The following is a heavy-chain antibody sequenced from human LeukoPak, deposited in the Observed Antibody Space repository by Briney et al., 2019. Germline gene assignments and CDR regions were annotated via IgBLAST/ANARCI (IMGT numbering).Heavy chain of an antibody. V-gene: IGHV3-74*01. CDR1: GFTFSNYW. Sequence: GGSLRLSCAASGFTFSNYWMHWVRQAPGKGPVWVSRLDTDGSDTSYADSVKGRFTISRDNAKNTLYLQMNSLRAEDTAVYYCARQGPLTPYYYYMDVWGKGTTVTVSS. J-gene: IGHJ6*03. CDR3: ARQGPLTPYYYYMDV. CDR2: LDTDGSDT. D-gene: IGHD1-14*01.